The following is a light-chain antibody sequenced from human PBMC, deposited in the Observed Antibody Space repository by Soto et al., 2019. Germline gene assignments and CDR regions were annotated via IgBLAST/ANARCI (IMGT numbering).Light chain of an antibody. J-gene: IGLJ3*02. V-gene: IGLV1-40*01. Sequence: QSVLTQPPSVSGAPGKKVTISCTRSSSNIGAAYDVHWYQHLPGTDPKLLIYGNNNRPSGVPDRFSGSKSGTSASLAITGLQAEDEADYYCQSYDSSLSGWVFGGGTKLTVL. CDR3: QSYDSSLSGWV. CDR2: GNN. CDR1: SSNIGAAYD.